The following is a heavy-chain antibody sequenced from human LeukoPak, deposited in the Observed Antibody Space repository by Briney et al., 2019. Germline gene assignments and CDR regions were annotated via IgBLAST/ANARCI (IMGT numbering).Heavy chain of an antibody. CDR3: EKDSAPLYCSSTSCWNWYFDL. Sequence: GGSLRLSCAASVFTFTNNFMSCVREVPGKGLEGGVNLNQDCSETTYTDFLRGGFTIFRDNAKDSVYLQMNSLRAADMALYYCEKDSAPLYCSSTSCWNWYFDLWGRGTLVTVSS. D-gene: IGHD2-2*01. CDR2: LNQDCSET. CDR1: VFTFTNNF. V-gene: IGHV3-7*03. J-gene: IGHJ2*01.